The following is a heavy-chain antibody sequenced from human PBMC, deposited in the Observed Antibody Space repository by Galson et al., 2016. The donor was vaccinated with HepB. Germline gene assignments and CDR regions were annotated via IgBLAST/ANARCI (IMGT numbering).Heavy chain of an antibody. J-gene: IGHJ3*02. CDR1: GFTFDDYA. CDR2: TRWNSGSI. CDR3: ARGRGSNWRDAFDI. V-gene: IGHV3-9*01. Sequence: SLRLSCAASGFTFDDYAMHWVRQAPGKGLEWVSGTRWNSGSIGYADSVKGRFTISRDNDKNSLHLQMNILRAEGTALYYCARGRGSNWRDAFDIWGQGTMVTVSS. D-gene: IGHD6-13*01.